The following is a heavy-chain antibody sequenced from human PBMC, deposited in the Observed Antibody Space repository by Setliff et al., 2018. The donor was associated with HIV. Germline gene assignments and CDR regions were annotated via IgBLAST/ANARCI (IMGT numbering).Heavy chain of an antibody. J-gene: IGHJ1*01. D-gene: IGHD4-17*01. V-gene: IGHV4-39*01. Sequence: SETLSLTCNVSGGSISSSNYYWGWLRQPPGKGLEWIGSVHSYGSVYYNPSLQSRVTVSVDTSKNRFSLNLRSVTATDTAIYYCARHGDYEYFQHWGRGTPVTVSS. CDR1: GGSISSSNYY. CDR3: ARHGDYEYFQH. CDR2: VHSYGSV.